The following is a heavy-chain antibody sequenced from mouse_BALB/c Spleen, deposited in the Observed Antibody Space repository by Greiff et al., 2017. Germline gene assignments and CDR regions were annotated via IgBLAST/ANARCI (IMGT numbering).Heavy chain of an antibody. CDR3: ARGWDGYSSWFAY. Sequence: VQLQQSGPELVKPGASVKMSCKASGYTFTSYVMHWVKQKPGQGLEWIGYINPYNDGTKYNEKFKGKATLTSDKSSSTAYMELSSLTSEDSAVYYCARGWDGYSSWFAYWGQGTLVTVSA. CDR2: INPYNDGT. V-gene: IGHV1-14*01. CDR1: GYTFTSYV. D-gene: IGHD2-3*01. J-gene: IGHJ3*01.